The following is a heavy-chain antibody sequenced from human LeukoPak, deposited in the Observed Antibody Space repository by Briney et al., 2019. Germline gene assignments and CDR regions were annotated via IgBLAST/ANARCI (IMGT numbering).Heavy chain of an antibody. D-gene: IGHD3-3*01. J-gene: IGHJ6*02. CDR2: ISAYNGNT. Sequence: ASVKVSCKASGYTFTSYGISWVRQAPGQGLEWMGWISAYNGNTNYAQKLQGRVTMTIDTSTSTAYMELRSLRPDDTAVYYCARVLVLRFLEWADYYGMDVWGQGTTVTVSS. V-gene: IGHV1-18*01. CDR1: GYTFTSYG. CDR3: ARVLVLRFLEWADYYGMDV.